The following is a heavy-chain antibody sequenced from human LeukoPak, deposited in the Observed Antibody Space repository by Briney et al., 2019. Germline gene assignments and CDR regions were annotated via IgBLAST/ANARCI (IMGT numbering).Heavy chain of an antibody. J-gene: IGHJ4*02. V-gene: IGHV1-69*05. Sequence: GASVKVSCKASGGTFSSYVISWVRQAPGQGREWMGGIMPIFGTANYAKKFQGRVTITTDESTSTAYMELSSLRSEDTAVYYCARGSTYCGGDCYQLDYWGQGTLVTVSS. CDR3: ARGSTYCGGDCYQLDY. CDR1: GGTFSSYV. D-gene: IGHD2-21*01. CDR2: IMPIFGTA.